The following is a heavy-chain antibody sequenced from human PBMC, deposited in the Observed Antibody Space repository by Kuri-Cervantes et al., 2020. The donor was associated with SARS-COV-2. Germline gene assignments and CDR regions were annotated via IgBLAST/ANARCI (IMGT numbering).Heavy chain of an antibody. CDR2: ISHDGSKR. CDR3: AKDKRVVSTGNPWRVSYSYDSIEYYNGMDV. V-gene: IGHV3-30*18. D-gene: IGHD5-18*01. J-gene: IGHJ6*02. CDR1: GFTLSTYG. Sequence: GGSLRLSCASSGFTLSTYGMHWVRQAPGKGLEWVAVISHDGSKRHYADSVKGRFTISRDNSMNTVYLQMHSLRTEDTAVYFCAKDKRVVSTGNPWRVSYSYDSIEYYNGMDVWGQGTTVTVSS.